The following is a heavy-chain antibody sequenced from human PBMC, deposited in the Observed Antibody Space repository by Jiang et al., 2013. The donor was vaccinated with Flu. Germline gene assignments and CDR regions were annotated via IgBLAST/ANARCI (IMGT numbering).Heavy chain of an antibody. CDR1: GGSISSSSYY. D-gene: IGHD7-27*01. CDR2: SYYSGST. Sequence: PGLVKPSETLSLTCTVSGGSISSSSYYWGWIRQPPGKGLEWIGHSYYSGSTNNNPSLKSRVTISVDTSKNQFSLKLSSVTAADTAFYYCASILLSGASQFDYWGQGTLVTVSS. V-gene: IGHV4-39*01. CDR3: ASILLSGASQFDY. J-gene: IGHJ4*02.